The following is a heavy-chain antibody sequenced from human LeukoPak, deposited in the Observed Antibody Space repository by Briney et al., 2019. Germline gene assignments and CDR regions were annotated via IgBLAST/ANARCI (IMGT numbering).Heavy chain of an antibody. Sequence: GGSLRLSCAASGFTFSNAWMSWVRQAPGKGLEWVGRIKSKTDGGTTDYAAPVKGRFTISRDDSKNTLYLQMNSLKTEDTAVYYCTTSYCSSTSCYPGYYYYYMDVWGKGTTVTVSS. V-gene: IGHV3-15*01. CDR3: TTSYCSSTSCYPGYYYYYMDV. J-gene: IGHJ6*03. D-gene: IGHD2-2*01. CDR2: IKSKTDGGTT. CDR1: GFTFSNAW.